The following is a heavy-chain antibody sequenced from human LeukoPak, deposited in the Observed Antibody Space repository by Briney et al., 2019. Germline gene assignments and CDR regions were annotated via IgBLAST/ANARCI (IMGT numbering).Heavy chain of an antibody. CDR1: GYTFTNYG. J-gene: IGHJ6*03. V-gene: IGHV1-18*01. Sequence: ASVKVSCKTSGYTFTNYGISWVRQAPGQGLEWMGRISAYNGNTNYAQKFQGRVTMTTDTSTSTAYMELRSLRSDDTAVYYCARERPHYMDVWGTGTTVIVSS. CDR2: ISAYNGNT. CDR3: ARERPHYMDV.